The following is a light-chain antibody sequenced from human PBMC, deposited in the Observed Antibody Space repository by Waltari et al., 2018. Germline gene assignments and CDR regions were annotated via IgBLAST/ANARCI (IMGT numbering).Light chain of an antibody. CDR1: ESIINY. CDR2: AAV. V-gene: IGKV1-39*01. J-gene: IGKJ2*01. Sequence: DIQMTQSPSSLSASVGDRVNITCRASESIINYLNWYQQKPGKAPKLLIYAAVSLQRGVPSGFSGSGSGTDFTLTISSLQVEDFATYYCQQSYNTPYTFGQGTKLDIK. CDR3: QQSYNTPYT.